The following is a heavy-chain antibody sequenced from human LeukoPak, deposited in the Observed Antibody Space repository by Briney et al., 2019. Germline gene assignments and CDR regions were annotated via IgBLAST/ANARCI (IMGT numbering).Heavy chain of an antibody. D-gene: IGHD5-24*01. Sequence: ASVKVSCKASGFTFTSYGISWVRQAPGQGLEWMGWISAYNGNTNYAQKLQCRVTMTTDTSTITAYMELRSLRSDDTAVYHCARDATTYYYYYYMDVWGKGTTVTVSS. V-gene: IGHV1-18*01. CDR1: GFTFTSYG. CDR2: ISAYNGNT. J-gene: IGHJ6*03. CDR3: ARDATTYYYYYYMDV.